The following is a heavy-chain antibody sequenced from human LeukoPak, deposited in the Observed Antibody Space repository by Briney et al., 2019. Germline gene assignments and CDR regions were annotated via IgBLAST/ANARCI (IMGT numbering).Heavy chain of an antibody. Sequence: GGTLRLSCAASGFTFSSYGMSWVRQAPGKGLEWVSAISGSGGSTYYADSVKGRFTISRDNSKNTLYLQMNSLRAEDTAVYYCAKDLGSARFDPWGQGTLVTVSS. CDR3: AKDLGSARFDP. CDR1: GFTFSSYG. J-gene: IGHJ5*02. D-gene: IGHD6-25*01. V-gene: IGHV3-23*01. CDR2: ISGSGGST.